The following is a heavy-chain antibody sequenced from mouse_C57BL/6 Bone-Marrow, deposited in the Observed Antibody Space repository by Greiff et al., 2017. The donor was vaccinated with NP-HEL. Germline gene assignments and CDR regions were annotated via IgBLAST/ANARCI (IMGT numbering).Heavy chain of an antibody. CDR1: GFTFSDYY. J-gene: IGHJ3*01. CDR2: INYDGSST. Sequence: EVQLVESEGGLVQPGSSMKLSCTASGFTFSDYYMAWVRQVPEKGLEWVANINYDGSSTYYLDSLKSRFIISRDNAKNILYLQMSSLKSEDTATYYCARERGYYDGSSYGFAYWGQGTLVTVSA. CDR3: ARERGYYDGSSYGFAY. D-gene: IGHD1-1*01. V-gene: IGHV5-16*01.